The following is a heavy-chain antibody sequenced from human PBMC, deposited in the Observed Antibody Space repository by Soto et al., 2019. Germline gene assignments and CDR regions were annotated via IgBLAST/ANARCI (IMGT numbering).Heavy chain of an antibody. D-gene: IGHD1-26*01. CDR2: INPKSGGT. CDR1: GYTFTDYF. Sequence: ASVKVSCKAAGYTFTDYFIHWVRQAPGQGPEWMGWINPKSGGTNYAQVFRGRVTMTRDTSISTAYMDLSGLRSDDTATYYSVTTYHGRGHPPHYFDPWGQGTPVTVSS. J-gene: IGHJ5*02. CDR3: VTTYHGRGHPPHYFDP. V-gene: IGHV1-2*02.